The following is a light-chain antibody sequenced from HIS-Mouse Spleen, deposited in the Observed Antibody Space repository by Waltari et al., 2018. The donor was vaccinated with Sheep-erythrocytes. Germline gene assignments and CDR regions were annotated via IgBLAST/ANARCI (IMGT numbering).Light chain of an antibody. V-gene: IGLV2-23*03. CDR1: SSDVGSDTL. CDR2: EGS. J-gene: IGLJ3*02. CDR3: CSYAGSSTFV. Sequence: QSALTQPASVSGSPGQSITISCTGTSSDVGSDTLVSWYQQHPGKAPKLRIYEGSKRPSGVSNRFSGSKSGNTASLTISGLQAEDEADYYCCSYAGSSTFVFGGGTKLTVL.